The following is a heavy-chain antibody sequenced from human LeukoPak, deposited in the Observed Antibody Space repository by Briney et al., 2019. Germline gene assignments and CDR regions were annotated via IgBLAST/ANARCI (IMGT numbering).Heavy chain of an antibody. V-gene: IGHV3-64*01. CDR1: GFTLSSYW. Sequence: GGSLRLSCAASGFTLSSYWMHWVRQAPGKGLEYVSAISENGGRTYYANSVKGRFTISRDNAKNSLYLQMNSLRDEDTAVYYCARDPEYYYDSSGYSPGAFDIWGPGTMVTVSS. D-gene: IGHD3-22*01. CDR2: ISENGGRT. CDR3: ARDPEYYYDSSGYSPGAFDI. J-gene: IGHJ3*02.